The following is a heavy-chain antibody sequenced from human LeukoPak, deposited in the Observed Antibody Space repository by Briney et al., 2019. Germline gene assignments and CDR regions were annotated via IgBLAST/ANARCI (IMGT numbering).Heavy chain of an antibody. J-gene: IGHJ4*02. CDR2: ISGSSGII. Sequence: PGGSLRLSCAASGFTFNTYTMNWVRQAPGKGLEWVSYISGSSGIIDYADSVRGRFTISRDSGRNSVYLQMDSLTTDDTAFYFCAKELDTMFFDYWGQGALVTVSS. D-gene: IGHD3-10*02. CDR1: GFTFNTYT. CDR3: AKELDTMFFDY. V-gene: IGHV3-48*04.